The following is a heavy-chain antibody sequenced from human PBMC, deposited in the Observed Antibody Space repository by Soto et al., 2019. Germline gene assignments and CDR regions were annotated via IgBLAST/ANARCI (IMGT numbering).Heavy chain of an antibody. CDR2: MNPNSGNT. Sequence: ASVKVSCKASGYTFTRYDINWVRQATGQGLEWMGWMNPNSGNTGYAQKFQGRVTMTRNTSISTAYMELSSLRSEDTAVYYCARGRITIFGVVIKRSGYYYGMDVWG. CDR1: GYTFTRYD. J-gene: IGHJ6*02. CDR3: ARGRITIFGVVIKRSGYYYGMDV. V-gene: IGHV1-8*01. D-gene: IGHD3-3*01.